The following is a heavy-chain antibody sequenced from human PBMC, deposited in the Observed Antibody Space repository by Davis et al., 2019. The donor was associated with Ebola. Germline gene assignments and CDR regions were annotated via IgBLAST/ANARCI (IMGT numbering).Heavy chain of an antibody. CDR1: GFTFSSYG. D-gene: IGHD1-26*01. CDR2: ISSSSSYI. CDR3: ARGTIVGATGIDY. J-gene: IGHJ4*02. V-gene: IGHV3-21*01. Sequence: PGGSLRLSCAASGFTFSSYGMNWVRQAPGKGLEWVSSISSSSSYIYYADSVKGRFTISRDNAKNSLYLQMNSLRDEDTAVYYCARGTIVGATGIDYWGQGTLVTVSS.